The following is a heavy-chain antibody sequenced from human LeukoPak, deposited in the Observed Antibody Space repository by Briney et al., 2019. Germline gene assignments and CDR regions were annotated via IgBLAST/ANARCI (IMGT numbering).Heavy chain of an antibody. CDR2: ISSSGSTI. V-gene: IGHV3-48*03. J-gene: IGHJ4*02. CDR3: ARDRYDYVWGSYRRPFHFDY. CDR1: GFTFSSYE. Sequence: GGSLRLSCAASGFTFSSYEMNWVRQAPGKGLEWVSCISSSGSTIYYADSVKGRFTISRDNAKNSLYLQMNSLRAEDTAVYYCARDRYDYVWGSYRRPFHFDYWGQGTLVTVSS. D-gene: IGHD3-16*02.